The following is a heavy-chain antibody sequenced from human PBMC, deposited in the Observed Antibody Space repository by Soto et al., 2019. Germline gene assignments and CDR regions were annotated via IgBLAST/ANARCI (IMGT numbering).Heavy chain of an antibody. D-gene: IGHD2-21*01. V-gene: IGHV4-31*03. CDR3: ARDSPTEPATGTQNCGGDCFWFDP. Sequence: QVQLQESGPGLVKPSQTLSLTCTVSGGSISSGGYYWSWIRQHPGKGLEWIGYIYYSGSTYYNPSLKSRVTIPVDTATNQFSLKLSSVTAEDTAVYYCARDSPTEPATGTQNCGGDCFWFDPWGQGTLVTVSS. CDR2: IYYSGST. CDR1: GGSISSGGYY. J-gene: IGHJ5*02.